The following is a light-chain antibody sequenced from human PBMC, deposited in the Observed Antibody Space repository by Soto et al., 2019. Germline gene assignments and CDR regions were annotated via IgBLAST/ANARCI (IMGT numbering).Light chain of an antibody. CDR1: QSLLQSNGYNY. V-gene: IGKV2-28*01. CDR3: MQDPQTPPCT. Sequence: DVVMTQSPLSLPVTPGESASISCRSSQSLLQSNGYNYVDWYLQKPGQSPQLLIYLGSLRASGVPDRFSGSGSGTDFTLKISRMEAEDVGVYYCMQDPQTPPCTFGQGTKVEIK. CDR2: LGS. J-gene: IGKJ2*02.